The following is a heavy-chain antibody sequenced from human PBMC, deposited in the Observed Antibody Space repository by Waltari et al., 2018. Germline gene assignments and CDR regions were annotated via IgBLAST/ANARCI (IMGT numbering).Heavy chain of an antibody. V-gene: IGHV3-23*01. CDR2: ISYNGGTT. Sequence: EVQLLESGGELVQPGGSLRLSCTVSGFIFSSYAMTWVRQAPGKGLEWVSGISYNGGTTYYADSVKARFTISRDNSRNTLFLQMNNLRAEDTAVYYCARDQFGLAAVRALLSWGRGTLVTVSS. CDR1: GFIFSSYA. CDR3: ARDQFGLAAVRALLS. D-gene: IGHD6-13*01. J-gene: IGHJ4*02.